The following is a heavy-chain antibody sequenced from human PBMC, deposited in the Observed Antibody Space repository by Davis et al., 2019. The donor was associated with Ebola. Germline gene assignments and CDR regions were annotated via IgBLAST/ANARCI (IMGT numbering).Heavy chain of an antibody. D-gene: IGHD4-17*01. CDR1: GYTFSGYA. V-gene: IGHV1-18*01. J-gene: IGHJ5*02. Sequence: AASVKVSCRTSGYTFSGYAISWVRQAPGQGLEWIGRINVYNGHTNYAQNFQGRVTVSTDTSTSIAYMELRSLRSDDTALYHCARDATTVTTIWFDPWGQGTLVTVSS. CDR3: ARDATTVTTIWFDP. CDR2: INVYNGHT.